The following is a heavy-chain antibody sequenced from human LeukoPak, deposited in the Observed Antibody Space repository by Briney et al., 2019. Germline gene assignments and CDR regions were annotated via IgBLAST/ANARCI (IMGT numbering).Heavy chain of an antibody. V-gene: IGHV3-21*01. CDR3: AREGSSSWGNWFDP. D-gene: IGHD6-13*01. J-gene: IGHJ5*02. Sequence: GGSLRLSCAASGFTFSSYSMNWVRQAPGKGLEWVSSISSSSSYIYYADSVKGRFTISRDNSKNTLYLQMNSLRAEDTAVYYCAREGSSSWGNWFDPWGQGTLVTVSS. CDR1: GFTFSSYS. CDR2: ISSSSSYI.